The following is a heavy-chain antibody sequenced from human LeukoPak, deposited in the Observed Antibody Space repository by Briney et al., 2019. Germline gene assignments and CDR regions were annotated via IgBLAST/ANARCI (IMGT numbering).Heavy chain of an antibody. D-gene: IGHD5-24*01. CDR1: EFSVGSNY. Sequence: GGSLRLSCAASEFSVGSNYMTWVRQAPGKGLEWVSLIYSGGSTYYADSVKGRFTISRDNSKNTLYLQMNSLRAEDTAVYYCARTLIATTNPFDYWGQGTLVTVSS. V-gene: IGHV3-66*01. CDR3: ARTLIATTNPFDY. CDR2: IYSGGST. J-gene: IGHJ4*02.